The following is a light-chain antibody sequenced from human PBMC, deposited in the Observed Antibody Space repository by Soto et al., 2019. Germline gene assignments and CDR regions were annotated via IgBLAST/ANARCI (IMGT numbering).Light chain of an antibody. CDR3: QQRSNWPPSIT. Sequence: THSPATPSPSPADRSTTPCRPRQSGSSSYLAWYQQKPGQAPRLLIYDASNRATGIPARFSGSGSGTDFTLTISSLEPEDFAVYYCQQRSNWPPSITFGQGPRLEIK. CDR1: QSGSSSY. V-gene: IGKV3D-20*02. J-gene: IGKJ5*01. CDR2: DAS.